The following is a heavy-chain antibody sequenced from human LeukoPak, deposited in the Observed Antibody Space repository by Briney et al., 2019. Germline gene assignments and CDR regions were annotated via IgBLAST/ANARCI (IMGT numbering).Heavy chain of an antibody. CDR2: IIPIFGTA. Sequence: GASVKVSCKASGGTFSSYAISWVRQAPGQGLEWMGGIIPIFGTANYAQKFQRRVTITADESTSTPYMELSSLRSEDTAVYYCARLAPPGADYWGQGTLVTVSS. V-gene: IGHV1-69*13. J-gene: IGHJ4*02. CDR3: ARLAPPGADY. CDR1: GGTFSSYA.